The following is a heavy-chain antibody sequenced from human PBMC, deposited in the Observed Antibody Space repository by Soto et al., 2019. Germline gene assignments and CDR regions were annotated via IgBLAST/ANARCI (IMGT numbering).Heavy chain of an antibody. CDR2: INHSGST. D-gene: IGHD2-8*01. Sequence: SETLSLTCAVYGGSFSGYYWSWIRQPPGKGLEWIGEINHSGSTNYNPSLKSRVTISVDTSKNQFSLKLSSVTAADTAVYYCARGGRYVLMVYAPFYPRGQRTLVPGSA. CDR1: GGSFSGYY. J-gene: IGHJ5*02. V-gene: IGHV4-34*01. CDR3: ARGGRYVLMVYAPFYP.